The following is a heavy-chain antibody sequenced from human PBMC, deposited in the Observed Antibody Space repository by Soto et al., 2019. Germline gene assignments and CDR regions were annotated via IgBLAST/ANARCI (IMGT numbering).Heavy chain of an antibody. D-gene: IGHD3-10*01. Sequence: SVKVSCKASGGTFSSYAISWVRQAPGQGLEWMGGIIPIFGTANYAQKFQGRVTITADKSTSTAYMELSSLRSEDTAVYYCARDRYYGSGSYPPDYWGQGTLVTVSS. CDR2: IIPIFGTA. V-gene: IGHV1-69*06. J-gene: IGHJ4*02. CDR1: GGTFSSYA. CDR3: ARDRYYGSGSYPPDY.